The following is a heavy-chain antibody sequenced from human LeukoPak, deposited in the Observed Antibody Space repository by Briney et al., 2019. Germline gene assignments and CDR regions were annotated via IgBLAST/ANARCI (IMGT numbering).Heavy chain of an antibody. CDR2: IYPGDSDA. J-gene: IGHJ4*02. V-gene: IGHV5-51*01. CDR3: ARGATTLEY. D-gene: IGHD5-12*01. Sequence: GESLKISCQGSGYSFTNYWIAWVRQMPGKGLEWMGIIYPGDSDARYSPSFQGQVTIPADKSISTAYLQWSSLEASDTAMYYCARGATTLEYWGQGALVTVSS. CDR1: GYSFTNYW.